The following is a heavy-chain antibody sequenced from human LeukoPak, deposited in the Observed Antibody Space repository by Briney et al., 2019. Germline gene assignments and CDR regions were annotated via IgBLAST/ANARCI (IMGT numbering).Heavy chain of an antibody. V-gene: IGHV3-9*01. Sequence: QPGGSLRLSCAASGFTFDDYAMHWVRQAPGKGLEWVSGISWNSGSIGYADSVKGRFTISRDNAKNSLYLQMNSLRPEDTAVYYCARDGYGDYVYPYFDYWGQGTLVTVSS. J-gene: IGHJ4*02. D-gene: IGHD4-17*01. CDR2: ISWNSGSI. CDR1: GFTFDDYA. CDR3: ARDGYGDYVYPYFDY.